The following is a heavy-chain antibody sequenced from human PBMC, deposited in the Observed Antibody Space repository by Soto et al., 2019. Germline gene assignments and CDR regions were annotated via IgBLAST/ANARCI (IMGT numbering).Heavy chain of an antibody. Sequence: QVQLQESGPGLVKPSQTLSLACTVSGGSISSGGYYWSWIRQHPGKGLEWIGYIYYSGSTYYNPSLKSRVTISVDKSKNQFSLKLSSVTAADTAVYYCARDRGSGYDYVGYFDYWGQGTLVTVSS. CDR1: GGSISSGGYY. V-gene: IGHV4-31*03. CDR2: IYYSGST. CDR3: ARDRGSGYDYVGYFDY. D-gene: IGHD5-12*01. J-gene: IGHJ4*02.